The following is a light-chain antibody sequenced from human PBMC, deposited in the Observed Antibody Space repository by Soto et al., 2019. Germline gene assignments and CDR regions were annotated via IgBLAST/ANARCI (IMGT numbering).Light chain of an antibody. CDR3: QQSYSSRRT. CDR1: QSVRTL. Sequence: DIQRTQSPSSLSASVGDRVTISCRASQSVRTLLNWYQQKPGKAPKLLIQGASSLRSGVPSRFSGSGAGTDFTLTISSLQPEDFATYYCQQSYSSRRTFGQGTKVEVK. V-gene: IGKV1-39*01. J-gene: IGKJ1*01. CDR2: GAS.